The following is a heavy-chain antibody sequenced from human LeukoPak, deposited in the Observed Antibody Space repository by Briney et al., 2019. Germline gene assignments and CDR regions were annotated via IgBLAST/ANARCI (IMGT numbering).Heavy chain of an antibody. CDR1: GFTFSDYY. CDR3: ARDDKWLRGNFDY. D-gene: IGHD5-12*01. CDR2: ISSSSSYT. J-gene: IGHJ4*02. Sequence: GGSLRLSCAASGFTFSDYYMSWIRQAPGKGLEWASYISSSSSYTNYADSVKGRFTISRDNAKNSLYLQMNSLRAEDTAVYYCARDDKWLRGNFDYWGQGTLVTVSS. V-gene: IGHV3-11*05.